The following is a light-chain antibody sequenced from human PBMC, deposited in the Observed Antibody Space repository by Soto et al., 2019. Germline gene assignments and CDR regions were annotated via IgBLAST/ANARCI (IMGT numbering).Light chain of an antibody. CDR3: AAWDDRLDVYV. CDR1: SSNIGSNT. Sequence: QSVLTQPPLASGSPGQIVAISCSGSSSNIGSNTVTWYQQLPGTAPKLLIYSTSQRSSGVPGRFSGSKSGASASLSISGLQSEDEADYYCAAWDDRLDVYVFGTGTKVTVL. CDR2: STS. V-gene: IGLV1-44*01. J-gene: IGLJ1*01.